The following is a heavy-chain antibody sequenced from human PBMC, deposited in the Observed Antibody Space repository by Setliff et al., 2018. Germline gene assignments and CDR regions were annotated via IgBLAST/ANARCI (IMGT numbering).Heavy chain of an antibody. V-gene: IGHV1-2*06. CDR3: VRAGLTAISNGLDY. Sequence: ASVKVSCKASGYIFTGYYMHWVRQAPGQGLEWMGRINPNSGGTNYAQKFQGRVTMTRDTSFSTAHMELSRLRSDDTAVYYCVRAGLTAISNGLDYWGQGTPVTVS. J-gene: IGHJ4*02. CDR2: INPNSGGT. CDR1: GYIFTGYY. D-gene: IGHD2-21*02.